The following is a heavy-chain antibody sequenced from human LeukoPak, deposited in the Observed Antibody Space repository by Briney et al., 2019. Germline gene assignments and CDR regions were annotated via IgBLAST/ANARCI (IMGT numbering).Heavy chain of an antibody. J-gene: IGHJ4*02. D-gene: IGHD5-24*01. Sequence: GGSLRLSCAASGFTFSSYEMNWVRQAPGKGLEWVSYISSSSSTIYYADSVKGRFTISRDNAKNSLYLQMNSLRAEDTAVYYCAREDGYNDYWGQGTLVTVSS. CDR3: AREDGYNDY. V-gene: IGHV3-48*01. CDR2: ISSSSSTI. CDR1: GFTFSSYE.